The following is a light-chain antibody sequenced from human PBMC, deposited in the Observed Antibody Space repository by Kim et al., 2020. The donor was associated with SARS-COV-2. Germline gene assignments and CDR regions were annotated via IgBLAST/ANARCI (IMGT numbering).Light chain of an antibody. CDR3: QQYGNSPHT. J-gene: IGKJ1*01. CDR1: QSVSSSY. V-gene: IGKV3-20*01. CDR2: GAS. Sequence: SPGERANLSCRASQSVSSSYLAWYQQKPGQAPRLLIYGASSRATGVPDRFSGSGSGTDFTLTITRLEPEDFAVYYCQQYGNSPHTFGQGTKVEIK.